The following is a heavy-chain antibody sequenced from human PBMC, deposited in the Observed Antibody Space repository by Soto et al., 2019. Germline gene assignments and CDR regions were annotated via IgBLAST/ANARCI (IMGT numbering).Heavy chain of an antibody. J-gene: IGHJ4*02. V-gene: IGHV4-34*01. Sequence: PSETLSLTCAVYGGSFSGYYWSWIRQPPWKGLEWIGEINHSGSTNYNPSLKSRVTISVDTSKNQFSLKLSSVTAADTAVYYCARGSPQKGPHGLDYWGQGTLVTVSS. CDR2: INHSGST. CDR1: GGSFSGYY. CDR3: ARGSPQKGPHGLDY.